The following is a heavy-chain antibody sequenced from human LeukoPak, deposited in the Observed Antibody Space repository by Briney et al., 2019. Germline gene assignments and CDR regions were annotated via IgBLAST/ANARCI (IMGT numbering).Heavy chain of an antibody. CDR1: GGSISSGGYY. CDR3: ARDCSSTSCYID. CDR2: IYYSGST. J-gene: IGHJ4*02. V-gene: IGHV4-31*03. Sequence: SQTLSLTCTVSGGSISSGGYYWSWIRQHPGKGLEWIGYIYYSGSTYYNPSLKSRVTISVDTSKNQFSLKLSSVTAADTAVYYCARDCSSTSCYIDWGQGTLVTVSS. D-gene: IGHD2-2*02.